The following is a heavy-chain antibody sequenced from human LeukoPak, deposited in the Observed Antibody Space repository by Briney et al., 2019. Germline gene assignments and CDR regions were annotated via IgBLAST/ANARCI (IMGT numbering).Heavy chain of an antibody. D-gene: IGHD6-6*01. V-gene: IGHV4-59*01. CDR2: IYYSGST. Sequence: SETLSLTCTVSGGSISSYYWSWIRQPPGKGLGWIGYIYYSGSTNYNPSLRSRVTISVDTSKNQFSLKLSSVTAADTAVYYCARETFLTRIAARNAFDIWGQGTMVTVSS. CDR1: GGSISSYY. CDR3: ARETFLTRIAARNAFDI. J-gene: IGHJ3*02.